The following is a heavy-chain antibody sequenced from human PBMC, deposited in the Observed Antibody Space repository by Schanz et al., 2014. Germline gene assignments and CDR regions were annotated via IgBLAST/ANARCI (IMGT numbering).Heavy chain of an antibody. CDR1: GFTFSSHW. V-gene: IGHV3-74*01. J-gene: IGHJ5*02. D-gene: IGHD1-1*01. CDR2: INSVGSNT. Sequence: EVQLVQSGGGLVQPGGSLRLSCAASGFTFSSHWMHWVRQDPGKGLVWVARINSVGSNTDYADSVTGRFTISRDNSKNLLYLQMNSLRAEDTAVYYCTRDVRLDRRGNWFDPWGQGTLVTVSS. CDR3: TRDVRLDRRGNWFDP.